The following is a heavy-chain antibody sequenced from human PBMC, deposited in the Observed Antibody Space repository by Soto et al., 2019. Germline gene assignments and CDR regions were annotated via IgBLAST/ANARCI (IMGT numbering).Heavy chain of an antibody. V-gene: IGHV4-31*03. CDR3: AREEGDGDFPDAFDI. D-gene: IGHD4-17*01. J-gene: IGHJ3*02. CDR2: IYYSGST. CDR1: GGSISSGGYY. Sequence: QVQLQESGPGLVKPSQTLSLTCTVSGGSISSGGYYWSWIRQHPGKGMEWIGYIYYSGSTYYNPSLKSRFTISVDTSKNQFSLKLSSVTAADTAVYYCAREEGDGDFPDAFDIWGQGTMVTVSS.